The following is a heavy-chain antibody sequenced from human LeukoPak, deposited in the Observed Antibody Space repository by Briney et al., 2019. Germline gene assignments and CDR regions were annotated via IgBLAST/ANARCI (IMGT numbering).Heavy chain of an antibody. D-gene: IGHD6-13*01. CDR1: GYTFTSYY. V-gene: IGHV1-46*01. Sequence: ALVKVSCKASGYTFTSYYMHWVRQAPGQGLEWMGIINPSGGSTSYAQKFQGRVTMTRDTSTSTVYMELSSLRSEDTAVYYCARIMLVPYYFDYWGQGTLVTVSS. J-gene: IGHJ4*02. CDR2: INPSGGST. CDR3: ARIMLVPYYFDY.